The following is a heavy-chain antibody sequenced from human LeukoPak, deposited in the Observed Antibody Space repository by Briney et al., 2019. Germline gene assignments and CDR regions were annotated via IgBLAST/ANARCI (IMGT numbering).Heavy chain of an antibody. V-gene: IGHV5-51*01. CDR1: GYTFTRNW. J-gene: IGHJ5*02. Sequence: GESLKISCKTSGYTFTRNWIGWVRQMPGKGLEWMGIIYPGDSDTRYSPSFQGQITMSVDKSISTAYLQWSSLKASDTAVYYCARYYYGSGSPGGFDPWGQGTLVTVSS. D-gene: IGHD3-10*01. CDR3: ARYYYGSGSPGGFDP. CDR2: IYPGDSDT.